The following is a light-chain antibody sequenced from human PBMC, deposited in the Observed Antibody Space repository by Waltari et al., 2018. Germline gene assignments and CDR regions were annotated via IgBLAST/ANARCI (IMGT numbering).Light chain of an antibody. J-gene: IGKJ1*01. CDR2: DAS. Sequence: DIQMTQSPSTLSASVGDRVTITCRASHSISSWLAWYQQKPGKAPKLLIYDASSLESGVPSRFSGSGSGTESTLTISSLQPDDFATYYCQQYNSYSTFGQGTKVEIK. CDR3: QQYNSYST. V-gene: IGKV1-5*01. CDR1: HSISSW.